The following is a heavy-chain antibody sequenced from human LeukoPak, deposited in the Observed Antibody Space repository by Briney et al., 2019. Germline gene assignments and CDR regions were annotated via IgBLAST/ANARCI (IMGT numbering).Heavy chain of an antibody. J-gene: IGHJ4*02. D-gene: IGHD3-22*01. V-gene: IGHV3-23*01. CDR1: GFTFSSYW. CDR2: ISGSGGST. CDR3: ARKYYYDSSGYYYFDY. Sequence: GGSLRLSCAASGFTFSSYWMSWVRQAPGKGLEWVSAISGSGGSTYYADSVKGRFTISRDNSKNTLYLQMNSLRAEDTAVYYCARKYYYDSSGYYYFDYWGQGTLVTVSS.